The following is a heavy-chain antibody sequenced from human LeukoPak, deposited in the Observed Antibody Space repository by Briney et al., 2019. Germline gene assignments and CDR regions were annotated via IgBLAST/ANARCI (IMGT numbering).Heavy chain of an antibody. J-gene: IGHJ4*02. CDR3: ASFIGNNFGY. D-gene: IGHD5-24*01. V-gene: IGHV3-72*01. Sequence: GGSLRLSCAASGFTFSNSWMSWVRQAPGKGLEWVGRSRNKANNYITEYAASVEGRFTISRADSKNLVYLQMTRLRTEDTAVYYCASFIGNNFGYWGQGTRVTVSS. CDR1: GFTFSNSW. CDR2: SRNKANNYIT.